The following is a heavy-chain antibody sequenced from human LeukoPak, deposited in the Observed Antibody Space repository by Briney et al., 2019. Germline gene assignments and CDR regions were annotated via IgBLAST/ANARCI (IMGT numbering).Heavy chain of an antibody. J-gene: IGHJ5*02. D-gene: IGHD1-1*01. CDR1: GDSMSSSYYC. V-gene: IGHV4-39*01. CDR3: ARHAVEAASRWFDP. CDR2: IYYSGST. Sequence: SETLSLTCTVSGDSMSSSYYCWGWRRQPPGTGLEWIGSIYYSGSTYYNPSLKSRVTMSVDTSKKQFSLKLSSVTAADTAVYYCARHAVEAASRWFDPWGQGTLVTVSS.